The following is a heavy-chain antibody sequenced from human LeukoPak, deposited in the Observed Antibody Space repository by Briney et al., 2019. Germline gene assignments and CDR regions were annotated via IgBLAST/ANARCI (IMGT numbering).Heavy chain of an antibody. CDR1: GFTFNNYA. V-gene: IGHV3-23*01. J-gene: IGHJ4*02. CDR3: AKGQQRDSGSYYKVLLLDY. Sequence: PGGSLRLSCTASGFTFNNYAMNWVRQAPGQGLEWVASIGVSGTGKYYADAVKGRFTISRDNSKNTLDLQMNSLRGDDTAVYYCAKGQQRDSGSYYKVLLLDYWGQGTLVTVSS. CDR2: IGVSGTGK. D-gene: IGHD3-10*01.